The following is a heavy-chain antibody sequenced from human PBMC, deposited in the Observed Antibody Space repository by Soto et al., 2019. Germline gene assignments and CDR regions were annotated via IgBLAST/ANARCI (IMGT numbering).Heavy chain of an antibody. J-gene: IGHJ6*02. CDR3: ARSQGSSTSLEIYYYYYYGRDV. CDR2: IITISGTA. CDR1: GGTFSSYC. Sequence: QVQLVQSGAEVKKPGSSVKVSCKASGGTFSSYCISWVRQAPGQGLEWMGGIITISGTANYAQKFQGRVTITADESTSTAYMELSSLRSEDTAVYYCARSQGSSTSLEIYYYYYYGRDVWCQGNRVTVSS. D-gene: IGHD2-2*01. V-gene: IGHV1-69*01.